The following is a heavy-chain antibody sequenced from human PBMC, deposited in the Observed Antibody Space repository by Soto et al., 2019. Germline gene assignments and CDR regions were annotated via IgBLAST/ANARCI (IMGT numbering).Heavy chain of an antibody. CDR2: IIPIFGTA. CDR1: GGTFSSYA. CDR3: ARAYCGGDCYSMETWFDP. D-gene: IGHD2-21*02. J-gene: IGHJ5*02. V-gene: IGHV1-69*13. Sequence: SVKVSCKASGGTFSSYAISWVRQAPGQGFEWMGGIIPIFGTANYAQKFQGRVTITADESTSTAYMELSSLRSEDTAVYYCARAYCGGDCYSMETWFDPWGQGTLVTVS.